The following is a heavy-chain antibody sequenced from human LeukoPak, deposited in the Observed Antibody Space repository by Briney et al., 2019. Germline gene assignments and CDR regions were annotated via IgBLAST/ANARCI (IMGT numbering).Heavy chain of an antibody. J-gene: IGHJ4*02. V-gene: IGHV4-59*01. D-gene: IGHD6-6*01. Sequence: SETLSLTSTVSGDSIYTYYWSWLPQPPGKGLEYIGYIYNSGETNYNTSLKRRVTTSVPASNNQFSLRLSSVTAADPAVYYCARAARQCDYWGQGSLVSVSS. CDR2: IYNSGET. CDR1: GDSIYTYY. CDR3: ARAARQCDY.